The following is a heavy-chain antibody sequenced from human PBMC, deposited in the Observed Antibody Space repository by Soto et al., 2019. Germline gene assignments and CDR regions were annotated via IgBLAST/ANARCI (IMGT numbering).Heavy chain of an antibody. J-gene: IGHJ4*02. Sequence: GGSLRLSCAASVFTFSSYAMSWVRQAPGKGLEWVSAISGSGGSTYYADSVKGRFTISRDNSKNTLYLQMNSLRAEDTAVYYCAKDPTNGVSIYYWGQGTLVTVSS. CDR2: ISGSGGST. V-gene: IGHV3-23*01. D-gene: IGHD2-8*01. CDR3: AKDPTNGVSIYY. CDR1: VFTFSSYA.